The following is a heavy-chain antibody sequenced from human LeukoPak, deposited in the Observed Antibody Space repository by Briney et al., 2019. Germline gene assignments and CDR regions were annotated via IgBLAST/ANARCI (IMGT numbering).Heavy chain of an antibody. V-gene: IGHV3-53*01. J-gene: IGHJ6*02. Sequence: GGSLRLSCAASGFIVSSNYMSWVRQAPGKGLEWVSVIYSGGSTYYADSVKGRFTISRDNSKNTLYLQMNSVRVEDTAVYYCARSYSNHLFGMDVWGQGTAVTVSS. CDR1: GFIVSSNY. D-gene: IGHD4-11*01. CDR3: ARSYSNHLFGMDV. CDR2: IYSGGST.